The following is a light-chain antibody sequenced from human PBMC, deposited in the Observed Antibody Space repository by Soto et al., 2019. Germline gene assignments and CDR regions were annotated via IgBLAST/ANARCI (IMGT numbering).Light chain of an antibody. J-gene: IGLJ1*01. V-gene: IGLV2-11*01. Sequence: QSVLTQSRSVSRSPGQSVTISCTGTSSDVGGYNFVSWYQQYPGKAPKLIIYDVTKRPSGVPDRFSGSKSGNTASLTISGLQTDDEADYYCCSYAGSYTHVFGTGTKLTVL. CDR1: SSDVGGYNF. CDR3: CSYAGSYTHV. CDR2: DVT.